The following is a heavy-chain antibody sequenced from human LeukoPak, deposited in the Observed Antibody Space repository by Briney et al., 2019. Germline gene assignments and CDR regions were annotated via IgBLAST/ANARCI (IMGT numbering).Heavy chain of an antibody. V-gene: IGHV3-23*01. CDR1: GFTFSSYP. Sequence: GGSLRLSCAASGFTFSSYPMSWVRQSPGKGLEWVSGISGNGDNTYYADSVKGRFTISRDNSKNTLYLQMNSLRAEDTALYFCARDTGTGTTLYYYYMDVWGKGTTVTVSS. D-gene: IGHD1-1*01. CDR3: ARDTGTGTTLYYYYMDV. J-gene: IGHJ6*03. CDR2: ISGNGDNT.